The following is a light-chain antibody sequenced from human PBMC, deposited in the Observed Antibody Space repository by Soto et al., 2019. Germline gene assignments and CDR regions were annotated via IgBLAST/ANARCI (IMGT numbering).Light chain of an antibody. CDR2: AAS. CDR1: QSIDNF. V-gene: IGKV1-5*01. CDR3: QQYNSYS. J-gene: IGKJ1*01. Sequence: DIQMTQSPSSLSASVGDRVTITCRPSQSIDNFLNWYQKKPGKAPKLLIYAASNLQSGVPSRFSGSGSGTEFTLTISSLQPGDFATYYCQQYNSYSFGQGTKVDIK.